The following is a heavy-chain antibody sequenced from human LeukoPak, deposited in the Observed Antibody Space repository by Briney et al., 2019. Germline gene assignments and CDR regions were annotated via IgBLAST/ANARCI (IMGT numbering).Heavy chain of an antibody. Sequence: PGGSLRLSCAASGFTVSSSYMTWVRQVPGKGLVWVSRINSDGRTTSYVDSVKGRFTISRDNAKNTLYLQMNSLRVEDTAVYFCATSRTAAPSDWGQGTLVTVSS. D-gene: IGHD6-25*01. V-gene: IGHV3-74*01. CDR1: GFTVSSSY. CDR3: ATSRTAAPSD. CDR2: INSDGRTT. J-gene: IGHJ4*02.